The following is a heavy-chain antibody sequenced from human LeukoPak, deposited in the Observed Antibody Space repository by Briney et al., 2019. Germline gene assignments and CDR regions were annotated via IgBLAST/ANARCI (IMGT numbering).Heavy chain of an antibody. CDR1: GFTFSSYA. D-gene: IGHD4-17*01. V-gene: IGHV3-23*01. CDR2: ISGSGGST. J-gene: IGHJ4*02. CDR3: ARDPGVYGDYLYYFDY. Sequence: GGSLRLSCAASGFTFSSYAMSWVRRAPGKGLEWVSAISGSGGSTYYADSVKGRFTISRDNAKNSLYLQMNSLRAEDTAVYYCARDPGVYGDYLYYFDYWGQGTLVTVSS.